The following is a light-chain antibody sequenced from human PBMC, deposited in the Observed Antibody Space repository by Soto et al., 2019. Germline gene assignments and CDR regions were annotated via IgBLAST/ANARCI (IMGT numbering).Light chain of an antibody. J-gene: IGLJ7*01. CDR3: AAWVDSLSGPV. Sequence: QSVLTQPPSASGTPGQRVTISCCGSSSNIGSNYVYWYQQLPGTAPKLLIYRNNQRPSGVPDRFSGSKSGTSASLAISGLRSEDEADYYCAAWVDSLSGPVFGGGTQLTVL. CDR2: RNN. CDR1: SSNIGSNY. V-gene: IGLV1-47*01.